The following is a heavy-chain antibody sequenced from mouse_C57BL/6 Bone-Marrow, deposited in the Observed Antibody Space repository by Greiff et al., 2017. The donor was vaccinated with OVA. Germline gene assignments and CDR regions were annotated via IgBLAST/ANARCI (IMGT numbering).Heavy chain of an antibody. J-gene: IGHJ3*01. CDR1: GFTFSSYG. V-gene: IGHV5-6*02. D-gene: IGHD1-1*01. Sequence: EVKLEESGGDLVKPGGSLKLSCAASGFTFSSYGMSWVRQTPDKRLEWVATISSGGSYTYYPDSVKGRFTISRDNAKNTLYLQMSSLKSEDTAMYYCARHYYGSIFAYWGQGTLVTVSA. CDR2: ISSGGSYT. CDR3: ARHYYGSIFAY.